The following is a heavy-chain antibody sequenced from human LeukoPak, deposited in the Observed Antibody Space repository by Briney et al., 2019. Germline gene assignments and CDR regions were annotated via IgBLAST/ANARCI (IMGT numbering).Heavy chain of an antibody. CDR3: ARDPLDYTNGFDY. CDR1: GYTFTGYY. D-gene: IGHD4-11*01. V-gene: IGHV1-2*02. J-gene: IGHJ4*02. CDR2: INPNSGDT. Sequence: ASVKVSCKASGYTFTGYYMHWVRQAPGQGLEWMGWINPNSGDTNYAQKFQGRVTMTRDTSISTAYMELSRLRSDDTAVYYSARDPLDYTNGFDYWGQGTLVTVSS.